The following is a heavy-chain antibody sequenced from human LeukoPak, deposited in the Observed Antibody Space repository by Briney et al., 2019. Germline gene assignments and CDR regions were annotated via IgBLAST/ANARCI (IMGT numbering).Heavy chain of an antibody. CDR2: IWYDGSNK. CDR1: GFTFSSYG. Sequence: GGXLRLSCAASGFTFSSYGMHWVRQAPGKGLEGVAVIWYDGSNKYYADSVKGRFTISRDNSKNTLYLQMNSLRAEDTAVYYCAKAQDTAMALDYWGQGTLVTVSS. D-gene: IGHD5-18*01. J-gene: IGHJ4*02. CDR3: AKAQDTAMALDY. V-gene: IGHV3-33*06.